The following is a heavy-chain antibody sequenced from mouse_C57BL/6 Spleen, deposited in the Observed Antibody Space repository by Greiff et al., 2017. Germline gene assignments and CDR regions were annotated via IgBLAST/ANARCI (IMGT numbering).Heavy chain of an antibody. CDR2: IHPNSGST. CDR3: ERSRGDWGYDGIDY. CDR1: GYTFTSYW. J-gene: IGHJ4*01. V-gene: IGHV1-64*01. Sequence: QVQLQQPGAELVKPGASVKLSCKASGYTFTSYWMHWVKQRPGQGLEWIGMIHPNSGSTNYNEKFKSKATLTVDKSSSTAYMQLSSLTSEDSAVYYCERSRGDWGYDGIDYWGQGTSVTVSS.